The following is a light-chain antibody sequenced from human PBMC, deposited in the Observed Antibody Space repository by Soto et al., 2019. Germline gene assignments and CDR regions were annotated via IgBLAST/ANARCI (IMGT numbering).Light chain of an antibody. CDR3: AAWDDSLNGFV. CDR1: SSNIGSNS. Sequence: SALSQPRSASGSPGQRVPISSNGSSSNIGSNSVQWHQQLPGTAPNLLIYADNQRPSGVPDRFSGSKSGTSASLAITGLQSGDEADYYCAAWDDSLNGFVFGTGTKVTVL. CDR2: ADN. J-gene: IGLJ1*01. V-gene: IGLV1-44*01.